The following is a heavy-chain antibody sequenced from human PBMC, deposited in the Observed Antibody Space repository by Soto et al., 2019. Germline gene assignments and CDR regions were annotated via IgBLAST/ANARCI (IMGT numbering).Heavy chain of an antibody. Sequence: ASVKVCCKASGDTFTIYGISWVRQAPGQGLEWMGWISAYNGNTNHAQKVRGRVTMTTDPSTSTAFMELRSLRSDDTAVYYCARASMGTTITYDYWGRGTLVTVYS. D-gene: IGHD4-4*01. CDR3: ARASMGTTITYDY. CDR2: ISAYNGNT. CDR1: GDTFTIYG. J-gene: IGHJ4*02. V-gene: IGHV1-18*04.